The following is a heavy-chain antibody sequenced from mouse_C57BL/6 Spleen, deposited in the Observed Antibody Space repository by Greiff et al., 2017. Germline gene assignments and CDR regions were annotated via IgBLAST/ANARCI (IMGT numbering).Heavy chain of an antibody. CDR2: INPNYGTT. Sequence: VHVKQSGPELVKPGASVKISCKASGYSFTDYNMNWVKQSKGKSLEWIGVINPNYGTTSYNQKFKGKATLTVDQSSSTAYMQLNSLTSEDSAVYYCARSGLLLYYAMDYWGQGTSVTVSS. CDR3: ARSGLLLYYAMDY. D-gene: IGHD2-3*01. CDR1: GYSFTDYN. V-gene: IGHV1-39*01. J-gene: IGHJ4*01.